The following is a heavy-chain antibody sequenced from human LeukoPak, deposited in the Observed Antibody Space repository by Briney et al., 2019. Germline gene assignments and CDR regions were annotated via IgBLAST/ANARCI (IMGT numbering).Heavy chain of an antibody. J-gene: IGHJ3*02. CDR1: GFPFANTW. D-gene: IGHD3-16*02. CDR3: ATVIFVYSAFDI. Sequence: GGSRRLSCSASGFPFANTWMTWVRQAPGKGLEWVGRIKSKHDGATTDYAAPVKGRFTISRDDSKNTLYLQMTSLNAEDSAVYFCATVIFVYSAFDIWGQGTVVTVSS. CDR2: IKSKHDGATT. V-gene: IGHV3-15*01.